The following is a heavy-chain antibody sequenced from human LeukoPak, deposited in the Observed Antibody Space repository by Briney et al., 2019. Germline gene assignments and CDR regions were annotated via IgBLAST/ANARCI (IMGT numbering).Heavy chain of an antibody. Sequence: GGSLRLSCAASGFTFSNYWMSWVRQAPGKGLEWVANIKQDGSEKYYVDSVKGRFTISRDNAKNSLYLQMNSLRAEDTAVYYCARVGYPHSSGYDPFDYWGQGTLVTVSS. D-gene: IGHD3-22*01. CDR1: GFTFSNYW. CDR3: ARVGYPHSSGYDPFDY. J-gene: IGHJ4*02. V-gene: IGHV3-7*01. CDR2: IKQDGSEK.